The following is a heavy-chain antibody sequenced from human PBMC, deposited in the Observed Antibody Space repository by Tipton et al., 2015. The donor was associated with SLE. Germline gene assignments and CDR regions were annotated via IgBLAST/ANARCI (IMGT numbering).Heavy chain of an antibody. CDR2: ISHSGNI. CDR3: ARAEQQREPFDY. J-gene: IGHJ4*02. D-gene: IGHD6-13*01. Sequence: TLSLTCAVSGFSISSGYYWGWIRQSPEKGLEWIGSISHSGNIYFNPSLKSRATMSVDKSKNQFSLKLSSVTAADTAVYYCARAEQQREPFDYWGQGTLVTVSS. CDR1: GFSISSGYY. V-gene: IGHV4-38-2*01.